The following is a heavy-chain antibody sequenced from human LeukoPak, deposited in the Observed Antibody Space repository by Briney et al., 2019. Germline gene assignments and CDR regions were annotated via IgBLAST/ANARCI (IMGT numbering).Heavy chain of an antibody. CDR2: INHSGST. V-gene: IGHV4-34*01. D-gene: IGHD3-22*01. CDR3: ARGGTGSYYYDSSGYFGY. J-gene: IGHJ4*02. CDR1: GGSFSGYY. Sequence: SETLSLTCAVYGGSFSGYYWSWIRQPPGKGLEWIGEINHSGSTNYNPSLKSRVTISVDTSKNQFSLKLSSVTAADTAVYYCARGGTGSYYYDSSGYFGYWGQGTLVTVS.